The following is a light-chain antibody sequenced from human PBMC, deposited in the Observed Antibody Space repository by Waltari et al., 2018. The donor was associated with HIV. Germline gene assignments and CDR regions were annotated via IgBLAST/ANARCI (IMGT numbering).Light chain of an antibody. Sequence: DIQMTQSPSTLSASVGTRVTITCRASQTISSRLAWYQQKPGKAPRLLIYKASDWETGVPSTFSGSGSGTEFTLTISSLQPDDFASYYCQQYYSDPYTFGQGTKLEIK. CDR2: KAS. J-gene: IGKJ2*01. CDR3: QQYYSDPYT. CDR1: QTISSR. V-gene: IGKV1-5*03.